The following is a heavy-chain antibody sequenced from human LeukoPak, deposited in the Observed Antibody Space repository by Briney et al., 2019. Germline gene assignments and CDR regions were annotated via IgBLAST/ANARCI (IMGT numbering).Heavy chain of an antibody. V-gene: IGHV1-8*01. Sequence: GASVKVSCKASGYTFTSYDVNWVRQATGQGPEWMGWMNPTSGNTGCAQEFQGRVTMTRDTSISTAYMELSSLRSEDTAVYYCARGSRYYYASDGSPFDFWGQGTLVTVSS. J-gene: IGHJ5*01. D-gene: IGHD3-22*01. CDR3: ARGSRYYYASDGSPFDF. CDR1: GYTFTSYD. CDR2: MNPTSGNT.